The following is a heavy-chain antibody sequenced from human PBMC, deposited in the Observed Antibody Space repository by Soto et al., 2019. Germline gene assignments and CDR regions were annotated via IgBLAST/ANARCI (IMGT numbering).Heavy chain of an antibody. CDR1: GFTFNIYA. CDR3: ATVHNTSRSFDY. CDR2: TGATGRTT. Sequence: GGSLRLSCAASGFTFNIYAMTWVRQAPGKGLEWVSTTGATGRTTYYSDAVKGRFTVSRDNSKNTLDLQMSNLRAEDTAIYYCATVHNTSRSFDYWGQGTLVTVSS. D-gene: IGHD1-20*01. V-gene: IGHV3-23*01. J-gene: IGHJ4*02.